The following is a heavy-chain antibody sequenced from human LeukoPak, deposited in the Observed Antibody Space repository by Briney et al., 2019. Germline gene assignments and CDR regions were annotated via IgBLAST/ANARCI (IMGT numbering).Heavy chain of an antibody. D-gene: IGHD3-9*01. CDR1: GFTFSSYA. CDR3: ARNTIFHP. Sequence: PGGSLRLSCAASGFTFSSYAMSWVRQAPGKGLEWVSGISGSGGSTYYADSVKGRFTISRDNAKSSLYLLMNSLRDEDTGIYYCARNTIFHPWGQGTLVTVSS. CDR2: ISGSGGST. V-gene: IGHV3-23*01. J-gene: IGHJ5*02.